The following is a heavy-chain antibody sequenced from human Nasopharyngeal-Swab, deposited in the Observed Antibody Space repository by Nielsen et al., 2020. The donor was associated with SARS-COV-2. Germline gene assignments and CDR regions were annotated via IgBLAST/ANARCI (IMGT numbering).Heavy chain of an antibody. CDR1: GYSFTSYW. Sequence: GESLKISCKGSGYSFTSYWIGWVRQMPGKGLEWMGIIYPGDSDTRYSPSFQGQVTISADKSISTAYLQWSSLKASDTAMYYCARAPEHITIFGVVKDYFDYWGQGTLVTVSS. J-gene: IGHJ4*02. CDR2: IYPGDSDT. CDR3: ARAPEHITIFGVVKDYFDY. D-gene: IGHD3-3*01. V-gene: IGHV5-51*01.